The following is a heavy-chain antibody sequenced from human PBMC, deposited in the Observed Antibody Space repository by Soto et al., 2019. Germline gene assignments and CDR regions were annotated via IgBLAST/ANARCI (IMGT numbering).Heavy chain of an antibody. V-gene: IGHV1-3*01. CDR2: INGGNGNT. CDR1: GNTVPNYA. CDR3: ARDTAMSNNWFDP. J-gene: IGHJ5*02. D-gene: IGHD5-18*01. Sequence: ASVKVSCKASGNTVPNYAIHWVRQAPGQRLEWMGWINGGNGNTYYSEHFQGRVTITRDTSASTAYMELSSLRSEDTAVYYCARDTAMSNNWFDPWGQGTLVTVSS.